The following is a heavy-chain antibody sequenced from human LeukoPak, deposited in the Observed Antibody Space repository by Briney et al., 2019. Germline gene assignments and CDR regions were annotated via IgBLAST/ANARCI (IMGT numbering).Heavy chain of an antibody. D-gene: IGHD6-19*01. V-gene: IGHV5-51*01. Sequence: GESLKISCEGSGYSFTSYWIGWVRQMPGKGLEWMGIIYPGGSETRYSPSFQGQVTISADKSISTAYLQWSSLKASDTAMYYCARQPTYGSGWYGADYWGQGTLVTVSS. CDR3: ARQPTYGSGWYGADY. J-gene: IGHJ4*02. CDR2: IYPGGSET. CDR1: GYSFTSYW.